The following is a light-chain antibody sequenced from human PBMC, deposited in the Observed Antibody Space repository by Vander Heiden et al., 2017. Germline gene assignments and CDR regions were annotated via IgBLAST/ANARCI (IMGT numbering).Light chain of an antibody. V-gene: IGLV1-47*01. Sequence: QSVLTQPPSASGIPGQRVTISCSGSSSNIGSNYVYWYQQLPGTAPKLLIYRNNQRPSGVPDRFSGSKSGTSASLAISGLRSEDEADYDCAAWDDSLSGYGCGTGTKV. CDR1: SSNIGSNY. J-gene: IGLJ1*01. CDR2: RNN. CDR3: AAWDDSLSGYG.